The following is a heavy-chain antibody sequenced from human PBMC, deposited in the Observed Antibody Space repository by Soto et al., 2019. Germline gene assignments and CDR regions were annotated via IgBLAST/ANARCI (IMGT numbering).Heavy chain of an antibody. CDR2: IYHNGNT. CDR1: GDSISRGGYS. CDR3: ARERYGGGEFDY. J-gene: IGHJ4*02. V-gene: IGHV4-30-2*01. D-gene: IGHD3-16*01. Sequence: QLQLQESGSGLVTPSQTLSLTCAVSGDSISRGGYSWNWIRQPPGKGLEWIAYIYHNGNTYFNPSLKSRVTISLDRSENQCSLKLSSVTAADTAVYYCARERYGGGEFDYWGRGILVTVSS.